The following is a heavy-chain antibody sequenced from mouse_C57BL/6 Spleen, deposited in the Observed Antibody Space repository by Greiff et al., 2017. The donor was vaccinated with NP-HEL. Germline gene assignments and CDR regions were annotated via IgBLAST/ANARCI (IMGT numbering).Heavy chain of an antibody. CDR1: GYTFTDYY. CDR2: IYPGSGNT. V-gene: IGHV1-76*01. CDR3: ARRLRDAMDY. D-gene: IGHD1-1*01. J-gene: IGHJ4*01. Sequence: VQLQQSGAELVRPGASVKLSCKASGYTFTDYYINWVKQRPGQGLEWIARIYPGSGNTYYNEKFKGKATLTADKSSSTAYMQLSSLTSEDSAVYFCARRLRDAMDYWGQGTSVTVSS.